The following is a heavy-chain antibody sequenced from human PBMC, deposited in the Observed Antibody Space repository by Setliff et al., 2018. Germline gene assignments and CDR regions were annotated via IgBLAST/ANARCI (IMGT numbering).Heavy chain of an antibody. CDR1: GGSFSGYY. CDR3: ASQEPLYSSGWYYFDY. CDR2: INHSGST. J-gene: IGHJ4*02. Sequence: SETLSLTCAVYGGSFSGYYRSWIRQPPGKGLEWIGEINHSGSTNYNPSLKSRVTISVDTSKNQFSLKLSSVTAADTAVYYCASQEPLYSSGWYYFDYWGQGTLVTVSS. D-gene: IGHD6-19*01. V-gene: IGHV4-34*01.